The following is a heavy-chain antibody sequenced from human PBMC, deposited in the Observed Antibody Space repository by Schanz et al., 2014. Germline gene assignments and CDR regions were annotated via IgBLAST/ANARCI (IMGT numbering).Heavy chain of an antibody. Sequence: QVQLVQSGDEVKKPGASVKVSCKTSGYTFSDYGITWVRQAPGQGLEWVGWISPYTGNTHYFDKMEGRVTMTIDTSTSTAYMELRSLRSDDTALYYCARGTMPGTFDIWGQGTMVTVSS. CDR2: ISPYTGNT. J-gene: IGHJ3*02. CDR3: ARGTMPGTFDI. D-gene: IGHD2-2*01. V-gene: IGHV1-18*01. CDR1: GYTFSDYG.